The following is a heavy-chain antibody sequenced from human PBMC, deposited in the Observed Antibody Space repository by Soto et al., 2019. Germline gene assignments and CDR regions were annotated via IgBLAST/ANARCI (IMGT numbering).Heavy chain of an antibody. CDR3: ARETTYSSSWYNWFDP. D-gene: IGHD6-13*01. CDR1: GFTFDDYG. Sequence: PGGSLRLSCAASGFTFDDYGMSWVRQAPGKGLEWVSGISGGGGTYYADSVKGRFIISRDNSKNTVYLQMNSLRAEDTAVYYCARETTYSSSWYNWFDPWGQGTLVTVSS. J-gene: IGHJ5*02. CDR2: ISGGGGT. V-gene: IGHV3-23*01.